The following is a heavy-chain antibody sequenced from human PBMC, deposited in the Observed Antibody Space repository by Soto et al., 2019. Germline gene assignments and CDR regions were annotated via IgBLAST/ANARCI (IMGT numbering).Heavy chain of an antibody. Sequence: SVNVSCKASAGTFSSYTISWVRQAPGQGLEWMGRIIPILGIANYAQKFQGRVTITADKSTSTAYMELSSLRSEDTAVYYCARHPVLRGDYYYMDVWGKGTTVTVSS. D-gene: IGHD3-10*01. CDR2: IIPILGIA. J-gene: IGHJ6*03. V-gene: IGHV1-69*02. CDR3: ARHPVLRGDYYYMDV. CDR1: AGTFSSYT.